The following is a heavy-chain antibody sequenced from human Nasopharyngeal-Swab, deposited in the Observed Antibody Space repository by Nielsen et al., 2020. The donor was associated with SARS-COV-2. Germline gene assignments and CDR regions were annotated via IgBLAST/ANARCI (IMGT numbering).Heavy chain of an antibody. CDR3: AKGMGGVIAVAGVISGMDV. D-gene: IGHD6-19*01. V-gene: IGHV3-9*01. Sequence: GGSLRLSCAASGFTFDDYAMHWVRQAPGKGLEWVSGISWNSGSIGYADSVKGRFTISRDNAKNSLYLQMNSLRAEDTAVYYCAKGMGGVIAVAGVISGMDVWGQGTTVTVSS. CDR1: GFTFDDYA. CDR2: ISWNSGSI. J-gene: IGHJ6*02.